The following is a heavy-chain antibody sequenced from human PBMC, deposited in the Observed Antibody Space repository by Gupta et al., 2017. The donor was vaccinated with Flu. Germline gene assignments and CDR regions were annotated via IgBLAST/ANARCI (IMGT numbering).Heavy chain of an antibody. Sequence: EVQLLESGGGLVQPGGSLRLACAASGFTFSSYAMSWVRQAPGKGLGWVSAISGSGGSTYYADSVKGRFTISRDNSKNTLYLQMNSLRAEDTAVYYCAKGKDCSGGSCYLTGDYWGQGTLVTVSS. V-gene: IGHV3-23*01. CDR1: GFTFSSYA. CDR2: ISGSGGST. J-gene: IGHJ4*02. D-gene: IGHD2-15*01. CDR3: AKGKDCSGGSCYLTGDY.